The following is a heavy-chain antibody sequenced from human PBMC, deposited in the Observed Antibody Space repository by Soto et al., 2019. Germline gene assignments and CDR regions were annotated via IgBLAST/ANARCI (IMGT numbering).Heavy chain of an antibody. CDR3: ATYGDNSFDN. J-gene: IGHJ4*02. CDR2: IYYSGAT. CDR1: GGSISSGGYY. D-gene: IGHD2-8*01. Sequence: PSETLSLTCTVSGGSISSGGYYWSWIRQHPGKGLEWIGYIYYSGATYCNPTLKSRLTISVDTSKNQFSLKLSSVTAADTAVYYCATYGDNSFDNWGQGTLVTVSS. V-gene: IGHV4-31*03.